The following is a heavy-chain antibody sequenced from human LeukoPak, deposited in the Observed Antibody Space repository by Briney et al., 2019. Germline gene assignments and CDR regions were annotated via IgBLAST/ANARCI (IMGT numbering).Heavy chain of an antibody. CDR2: MNPSSGYT. V-gene: IGHV1-8*01. CDR3: ARISDHNWYFDL. D-gene: IGHD1-14*01. CDR1: GYPFTTYD. Sequence: ASVKVSCKASGYPFTTYDINWVRQATGQGLEWMGWMNPSSGYTGYSQKFQGRVTMTRNTSITTAYMELSSLRSEDTAVYYCARISDHNWYFDLWGRGTLVTVPS. J-gene: IGHJ2*01.